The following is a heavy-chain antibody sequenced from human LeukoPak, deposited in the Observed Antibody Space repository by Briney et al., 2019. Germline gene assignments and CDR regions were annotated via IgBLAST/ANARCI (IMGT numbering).Heavy chain of an antibody. Sequence: SETLSLTCAVYGGSFSGYYWSWIRQPPGKGLEWIGEINHSGSTNYNPSLKSRVTISVDTSKNQFSLKLSSVTAADTAVYYCARDGDTAMVLEDYWGQGTLVTVSS. V-gene: IGHV4-34*01. CDR2: INHSGST. D-gene: IGHD5-18*01. CDR3: ARDGDTAMVLEDY. J-gene: IGHJ4*02. CDR1: GGSFSGYY.